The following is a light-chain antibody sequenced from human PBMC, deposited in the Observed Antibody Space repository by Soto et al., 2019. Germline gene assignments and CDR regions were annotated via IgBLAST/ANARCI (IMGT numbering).Light chain of an antibody. CDR3: HQYENWPQT. J-gene: IGKJ1*01. V-gene: IGKV3-15*01. CDR2: RAS. CDR1: QSISSN. Sequence: EIVMKQSPATLSVSPGERATLSCRASQSISSNLAWYQQKLGQAPRLLIYRASTRATGIPARFSGSGSGTEFTLTISSLQSEDFALYYCHQYENWPQTFGQGTKGEI.